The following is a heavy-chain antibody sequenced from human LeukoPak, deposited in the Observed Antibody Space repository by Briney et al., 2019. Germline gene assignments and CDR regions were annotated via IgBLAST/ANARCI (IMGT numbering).Heavy chain of an antibody. CDR3: ARGRGATRIDY. Sequence: SETLSLNSSVSGDSISSGTYYGRWIRQPAGEGLEWIGRIYTSGSTSYNPSLKSRVTISVDTSKNQFSLKLTSVTAADTAVYYCARGRGATRIDYWGQGTLVTVSS. J-gene: IGHJ4*02. V-gene: IGHV4-61*02. D-gene: IGHD5-12*01. CDR2: IYTSGST. CDR1: GDSISSGTYY.